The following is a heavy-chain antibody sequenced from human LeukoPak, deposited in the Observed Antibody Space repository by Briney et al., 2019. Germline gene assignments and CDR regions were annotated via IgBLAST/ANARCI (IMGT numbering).Heavy chain of an antibody. J-gene: IGHJ3*02. CDR2: ISYDGSNK. Sequence: SGGSLRLSCAASGFTFSSYAMHWVRQAPGKGLEWVSVISYDGSNKYSADSVKGRFTISRDNSKNTLYLQMNSLRAEDTAVYYCARGEESSGWFVEDDAFDIWGQGTMVTVSS. CDR3: ARGEESSGWFVEDDAFDI. CDR1: GFTFSSYA. D-gene: IGHD6-19*01. V-gene: IGHV3-30-3*01.